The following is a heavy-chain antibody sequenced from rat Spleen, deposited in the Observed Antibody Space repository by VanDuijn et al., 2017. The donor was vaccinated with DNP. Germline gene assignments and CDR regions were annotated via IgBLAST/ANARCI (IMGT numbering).Heavy chain of an antibody. V-gene: IGHV5-25*01. CDR3: AREGIQWGKAMDA. Sequence: EVHLVESGGGLVQPGRSMRLSCAASGFTFSNYFMAWVRQAPTKGLEWVASITTAGGNTYYRDSVKGRFTISRDYARSTLYLQMNSLRSEDTATYYCAREGIQWGKAMDAWGQGVMVTVSS. CDR1: GFTFSNYF. CDR2: ITTAGGNT. J-gene: IGHJ2*01. D-gene: IGHD1-1*01.